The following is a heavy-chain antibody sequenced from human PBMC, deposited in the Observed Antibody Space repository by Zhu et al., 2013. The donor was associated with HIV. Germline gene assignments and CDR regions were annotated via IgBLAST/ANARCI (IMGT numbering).Heavy chain of an antibody. D-gene: IGHD2-15*01. CDR3: SLVVVAAPITKLKDYYHYHGMDV. Sequence: QVQLVQSGAEVKKPGSSVKVSCKASGGTFTSYAISWVRQAPGQGLEWMGGIIPLTGTANYAQKFQGRVTITADESTSTAYMILSSLRSEDTGVYYCSLVVVAAPITKLKDYYHYHGMDVWGQGTTVTVSS. CDR2: IIPLTGTA. V-gene: IGHV1-69*01. CDR1: GGTFTSYA. J-gene: IGHJ6*02.